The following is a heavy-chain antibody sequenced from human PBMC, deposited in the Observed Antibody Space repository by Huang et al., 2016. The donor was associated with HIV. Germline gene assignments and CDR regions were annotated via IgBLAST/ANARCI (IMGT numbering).Heavy chain of an antibody. V-gene: IGHV4-39*01. D-gene: IGHD3-10*01. Sequence: QLQLQESGPGLVRPSETLSLICTVSGGSIPDSTYYWGWIRQPPGKGLEWIGSIYYSGDTDSTPSLKSRVTMSVDTSKKRFSLDIRSVAVADTAIYYCARHFGSWSGYFDSWGQGTLVPVSS. CDR2: IYYSGDT. J-gene: IGHJ4*02. CDR3: ARHFGSWSGYFDS. CDR1: GGSIPDSTYY.